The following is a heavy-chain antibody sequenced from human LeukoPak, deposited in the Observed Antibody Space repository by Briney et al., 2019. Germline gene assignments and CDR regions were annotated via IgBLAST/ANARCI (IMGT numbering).Heavy chain of an antibody. V-gene: IGHV3-74*01. J-gene: IGHJ4*02. D-gene: IGHD2-21*01. CDR1: GLSFSRNW. Sequence: GGSLRLSCAVSGLSFSRNWMHWVRQAPGKGLVWVSRISGGGSSTNYADSVKGRFTISRDNVKNTLYPQMNSLRAEDTAVYYCARLILDHQQTFDYWGQGTLVTVSS. CDR3: ARLILDHQQTFDY. CDR2: ISGGGSST.